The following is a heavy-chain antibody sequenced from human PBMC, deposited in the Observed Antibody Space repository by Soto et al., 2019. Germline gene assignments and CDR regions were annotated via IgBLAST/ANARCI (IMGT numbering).Heavy chain of an antibody. CDR2: IIPILGIA. D-gene: IGHD6-13*01. Sequence: VQLVQSGAEVKKPGSSVKVSCKASGGTFSSYTISWVRQAPGQGFEWMGRIIPILGIANYAQKFQGRVTITADKSTSTAYMELSSLRSEDTAVYYCARGIAAAGTGWFDPWGQGTLVTVSS. CDR3: ARGIAAAGTGWFDP. V-gene: IGHV1-69*02. J-gene: IGHJ5*02. CDR1: GGTFSSYT.